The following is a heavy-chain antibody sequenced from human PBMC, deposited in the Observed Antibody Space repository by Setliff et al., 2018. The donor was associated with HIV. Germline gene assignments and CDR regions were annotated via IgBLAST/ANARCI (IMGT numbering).Heavy chain of an antibody. D-gene: IGHD6-13*01. CDR3: ARGVAAAGL. J-gene: IGHJ4*02. CDR1: GGTFSSYA. CDR2: IIPIFGTA. Sequence: GASVKVSCKASGGTFSSYAISWVRQAPGQGLEWMGGIIPIFGTAKYAQKFEGRLTITADESTTTTYMELSSLRSEDTAVYYCARGVAAAGLWGQGTLVTVSS. V-gene: IGHV1-69*13.